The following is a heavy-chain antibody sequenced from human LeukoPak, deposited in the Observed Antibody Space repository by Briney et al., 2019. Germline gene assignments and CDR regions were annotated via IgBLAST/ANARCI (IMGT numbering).Heavy chain of an antibody. CDR2: IIPIFGTA. V-gene: IGHV1-69*13. CDR3: ARDLAGVAVAGTRAPYYYYGMDV. D-gene: IGHD6-19*01. CDR1: GYTFTSYG. J-gene: IGHJ6*02. Sequence: ASVKVSCKASGYTFTSYGISWVRQAPGQGLEWMGGIIPIFGTANYAQKFQGRVTITADESTSTAYMELSSLRSEDTAVYYCARDLAGVAVAGTRAPYYYYGMDVWGQGTTVTVSS.